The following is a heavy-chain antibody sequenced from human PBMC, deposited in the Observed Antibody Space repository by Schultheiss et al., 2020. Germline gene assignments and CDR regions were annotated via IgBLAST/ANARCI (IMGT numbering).Heavy chain of an antibody. Sequence: GGSLRLSCAASGFTFSSYAMHWVRQAPGKGLEWVAVISYDGSNKYYADSVKGRFTISRDNSKNTLYLQMNSLRAEDTAVYYCAREFRTIFGGDYYYYGMDVWGQGTTVTVSS. V-gene: IGHV3-30-3*01. CDR1: GFTFSSYA. CDR3: AREFRTIFGGDYYYYGMDV. CDR2: ISYDGSNK. J-gene: IGHJ6*02. D-gene: IGHD3-3*01.